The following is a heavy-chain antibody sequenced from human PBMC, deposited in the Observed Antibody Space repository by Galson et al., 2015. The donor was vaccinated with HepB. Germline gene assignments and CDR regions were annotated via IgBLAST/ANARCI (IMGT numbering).Heavy chain of an antibody. V-gene: IGHV3-48*01. CDR1: GFTFISYN. CDR3: ARIATVGKIATRPFDYYYYMDV. J-gene: IGHJ6*03. Sequence: SLRLSCAASGFTFISYNMNWVRQAPGKGLEWVSYISSSGRTIYYADSVKGRFTISRDNAKKSLYLQMNSLRAEDTAVYYCARIATVGKIATRPFDYYYYMDVWGKGTTVTVSS. CDR2: ISSSGRTI. D-gene: IGHD6-6*01.